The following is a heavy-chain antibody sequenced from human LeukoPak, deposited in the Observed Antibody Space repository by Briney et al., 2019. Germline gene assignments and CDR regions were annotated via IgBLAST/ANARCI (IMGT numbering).Heavy chain of an antibody. CDR2: ISGSGGNT. CDR1: GFTFTTYA. Sequence: GGSLRLSCAASGFTFTTYAMSWVRQASGKGLAWVSAISGSGGNTYYADSVKGRFTISRDNYKNTLYLQMNSLRDEDTAIYYCAKEVATYDFWSGPNAFDIWGQGTMVTVSS. V-gene: IGHV3-23*01. CDR3: AKEVATYDFWSGPNAFDI. J-gene: IGHJ3*02. D-gene: IGHD3-3*01.